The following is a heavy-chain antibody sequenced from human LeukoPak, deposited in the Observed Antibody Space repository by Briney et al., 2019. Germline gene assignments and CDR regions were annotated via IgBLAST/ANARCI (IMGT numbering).Heavy chain of an antibody. CDR1: GYTFTCYD. J-gene: IGHJ6*02. Sequence: ASVKVSCKASGYTFTCYDINWVRQATGQGLEWMGWMNPNSGNTGYAQKFQGRVTMTRNTSISTAYMELSSLRSEDTAVYYCARGYCSSTSCWYYYYGMDVWGQGTTVTVSS. CDR2: MNPNSGNT. CDR3: ARGYCSSTSCWYYYYGMDV. V-gene: IGHV1-8*01. D-gene: IGHD2-2*01.